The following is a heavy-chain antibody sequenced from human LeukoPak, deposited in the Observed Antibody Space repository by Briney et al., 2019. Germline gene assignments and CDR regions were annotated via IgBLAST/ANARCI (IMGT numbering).Heavy chain of an antibody. V-gene: IGHV4-39*02. CDR3: AKRDDSGGNLVDL. J-gene: IGHJ4*02. CDR1: GGSIRSGSHY. Sequence: ETLSLTCTVSGGSIRSGSHYWAWIRQPPGKGLEWIGSIYFSGSPYYNPSLENRVTISIDTSKNHFSLKLSSLSAADTSVYYCAKRDDSGGNLVDLWGQGTLVT. CDR2: IYFSGSP. D-gene: IGHD3-22*01.